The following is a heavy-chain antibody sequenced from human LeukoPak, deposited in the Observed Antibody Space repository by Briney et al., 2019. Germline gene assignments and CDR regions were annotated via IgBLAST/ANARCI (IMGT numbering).Heavy chain of an antibody. CDR1: GFTFSNYW. CDR2: IKYDGSEI. CDR3: ARVRLAMVRGVIPQPLDY. J-gene: IGHJ4*02. D-gene: IGHD3-10*01. Sequence: GGSLRLSCAASGFTFSNYWMSWVHQAPGKGLEWVANIKYDGSEINYVDSVKGRFTISRDNAKNSLYLQMNSLRAEDTAVYYCARVRLAMVRGVIPQPLDYWGQGTLVTVSS. V-gene: IGHV3-7*01.